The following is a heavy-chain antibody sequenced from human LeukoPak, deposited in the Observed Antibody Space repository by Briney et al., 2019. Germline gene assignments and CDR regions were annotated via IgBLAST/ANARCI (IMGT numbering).Heavy chain of an antibody. J-gene: IGHJ4*02. V-gene: IGHV3-23*01. Sequence: GGSLRLSRAASGFTFSSYAMSWVRQAPGKGLEWVSAISGSGGSTYYADSVKGRFTISRDNSKNTLYLQMNSLRAEDTAVYYCAKDLLNYYDSSGYSIDYWGQGTLVTVSS. CDR3: AKDLLNYYDSSGYSIDY. CDR2: ISGSGGST. CDR1: GFTFSSYA. D-gene: IGHD3-22*01.